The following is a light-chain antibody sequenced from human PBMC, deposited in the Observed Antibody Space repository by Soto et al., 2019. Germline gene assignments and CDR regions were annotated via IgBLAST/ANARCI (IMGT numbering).Light chain of an antibody. CDR3: QQYYSSPHWT. Sequence: DSMMTQSPDSQAVSLGERATINCKSSQSVLYSSNNKNYLAWYQQXPAQPXXLXXYWASTRESGVPDRFSGSGSGTDFTLTISSLQAEDVAFYYCQQYYSSPHWTFGQGTKVDIK. J-gene: IGKJ1*01. V-gene: IGKV4-1*01. CDR1: QSVLYSSNNKNY. CDR2: WAS.